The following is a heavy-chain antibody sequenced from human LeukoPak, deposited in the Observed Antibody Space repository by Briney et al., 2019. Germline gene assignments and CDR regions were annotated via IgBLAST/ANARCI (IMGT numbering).Heavy chain of an antibody. J-gene: IGHJ4*02. CDR3: ARRGRIFGVVIIGYFDY. CDR2: IEQEGSEK. D-gene: IGHD3-3*01. Sequence: GRSLRLSCAASGFTFSSYWMSWVRQAPGKGLEWVANIEQEGSEKNYVDSVKGRFTISRDNAKNSLYLQMNSLRAEDTAVYYCARRGRIFGVVIIGYFDYWGQGTLVTVSS. CDR1: GFTFSSYW. V-gene: IGHV3-7*05.